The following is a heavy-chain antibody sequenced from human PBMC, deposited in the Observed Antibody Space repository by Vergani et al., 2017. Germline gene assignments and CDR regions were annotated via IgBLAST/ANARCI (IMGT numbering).Heavy chain of an antibody. Sequence: QVQLQESGPGLVKPSETLSLTCTVSGGSISSYYWSWIRQPPGKGLEWIGYIYYSGSTNYNPSLKSRVTISVDTSKNQFSLKLSSVTAADTAVYYCARDRGDGYNSDYYYGMDVWGQGTTVTVSS. CDR1: GGSISSYY. CDR2: IYYSGST. CDR3: ARDRGDGYNSDYYYGMDV. D-gene: IGHD5-24*01. V-gene: IGHV4-59*01. J-gene: IGHJ6*02.